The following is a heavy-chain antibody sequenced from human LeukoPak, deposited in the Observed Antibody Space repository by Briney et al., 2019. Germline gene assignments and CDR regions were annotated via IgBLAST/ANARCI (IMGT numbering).Heavy chain of an antibody. CDR2: ISGSGGST. CDR1: GFTFSSYA. CDR3: AKDRWFGELRGDYFDY. D-gene: IGHD3-10*01. J-gene: IGHJ4*02. V-gene: IGHV3-23*01. Sequence: GGSLRLSCAASGFTFSSYAMSWVRQAPGKGLERVSAISGSGGSTYYADSVKGRFTISRDNSKNTLYLQMNSLRAEDTAVYYCAKDRWFGELRGDYFDYWGQGTLVTVSS.